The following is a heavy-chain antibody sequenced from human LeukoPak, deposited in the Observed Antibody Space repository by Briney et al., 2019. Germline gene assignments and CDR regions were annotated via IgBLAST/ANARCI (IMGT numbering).Heavy chain of an antibody. J-gene: IGHJ4*02. Sequence: SVKVSCKASGGTFSSYAISWVRQAPGQGLEWMGRIIPILGIANYAQKFQGRVTITADKSTSTAYMELSSLRSEDTAVYYCARQVAAAGILLDYWGQGTLVTVSS. V-gene: IGHV1-69*04. CDR3: ARQVAAAGILLDY. D-gene: IGHD6-13*01. CDR2: IIPILGIA. CDR1: GGTFSSYA.